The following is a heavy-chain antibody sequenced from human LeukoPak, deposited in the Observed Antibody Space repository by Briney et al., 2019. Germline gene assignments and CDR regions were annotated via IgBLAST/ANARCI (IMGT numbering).Heavy chain of an antibody. J-gene: IGHJ4*02. Sequence: GGSLRLSCVASGFTFTSDAMNWVRQAPGKGLEWVSSTVSRGTTQYADSVKGRFTVSRDTSKNTLYLQMNSLRAEDTAVYYCAKASGELPSDYWGQGTLVTVSS. D-gene: IGHD1-26*01. CDR3: AKASGELPSDY. CDR1: GFTFTSDA. V-gene: IGHV3-23*01. CDR2: TVSRGTT.